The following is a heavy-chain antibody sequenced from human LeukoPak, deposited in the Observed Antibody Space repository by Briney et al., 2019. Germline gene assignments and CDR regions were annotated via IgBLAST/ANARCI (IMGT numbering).Heavy chain of an antibody. J-gene: IGHJ6*02. Sequence: GGSLRLSCVASDFTFSLCAMRWVRQAPGKGLEWVSVINNSGGNTYYVDSVRGRFTISRDNSKNTLYLQMNSLRVEDTGTYYCAKDREPLAYPAMDVWGQGTRVTVSS. V-gene: IGHV3-23*01. D-gene: IGHD6-13*01. CDR2: INNSGGNT. CDR1: DFTFSLCA. CDR3: AKDREPLAYPAMDV.